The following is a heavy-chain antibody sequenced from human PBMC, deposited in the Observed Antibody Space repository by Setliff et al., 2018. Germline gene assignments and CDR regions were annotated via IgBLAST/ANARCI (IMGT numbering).Heavy chain of an antibody. Sequence: SETLSLTCTVSGGSISSSSYYWGWIRQPPGKGLEWIGSIYYSGSTYYNPSLKSRVTISVDTSKKQFSLKLSSVTATDTAVYYCARQGVVTAIVSSPLDYWGQGTLVTVSS. J-gene: IGHJ4*02. V-gene: IGHV4-39*01. CDR1: GGSISSSSYY. CDR2: IYYSGST. CDR3: ARQGVVTAIVSSPLDY. D-gene: IGHD2-21*02.